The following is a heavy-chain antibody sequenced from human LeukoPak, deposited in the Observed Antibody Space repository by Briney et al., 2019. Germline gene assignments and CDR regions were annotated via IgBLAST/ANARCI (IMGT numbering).Heavy chain of an antibody. CDR3: ARDPGYSYGYDSYYFDY. CDR2: MSSSSSYI. D-gene: IGHD5-18*01. V-gene: IGHV3-21*01. CDR1: GFTFSSYS. J-gene: IGHJ4*02. Sequence: PGGSLRLSCAASGFTFSSYSTNWVRQAPGKGLEWVSSMSSSSSYIYYADSVKGRFTISRDNAKNSLYLQMNSLRAEDTAVYYCARDPGYSYGYDSYYFDYWGQGTLVTVSS.